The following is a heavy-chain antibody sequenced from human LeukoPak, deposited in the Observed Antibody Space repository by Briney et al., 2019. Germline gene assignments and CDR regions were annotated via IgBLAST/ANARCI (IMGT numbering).Heavy chain of an antibody. CDR1: GLIFSIYE. CDR3: ARGLPNDNYDTSGYYRRP. CDR2: ISSSGSTR. D-gene: IGHD3-22*01. Sequence: AGGSLTLLCAPSGLIFSIYEMNWVRQAPGKWMEWVSYISSSGSTRYYEDSVKGRFTISRDNAKNTLYLQMSGLRAEDTAVYDCARGLPNDNYDTSGYYRRPWGQGTLVTVSS. V-gene: IGHV3-48*03. J-gene: IGHJ5*02.